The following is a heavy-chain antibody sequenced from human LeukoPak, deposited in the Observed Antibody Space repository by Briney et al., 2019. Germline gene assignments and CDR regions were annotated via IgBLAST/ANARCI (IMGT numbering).Heavy chain of an antibody. J-gene: IGHJ4*02. V-gene: IGHV1-46*01. CDR1: GYTFTSYY. CDR2: INPTGGST. CDR3: ARNYDILTGPDY. D-gene: IGHD3-9*01. Sequence: ASVKVSCKASGYTFTSYYMHWVRQAPGQGLEWMGLINPTGGSTGYAQKLQGRVTMTTDTSTSTAYMELRSLRSDDTAVYYCARNYDILTGPDYWGQGTLVTVSS.